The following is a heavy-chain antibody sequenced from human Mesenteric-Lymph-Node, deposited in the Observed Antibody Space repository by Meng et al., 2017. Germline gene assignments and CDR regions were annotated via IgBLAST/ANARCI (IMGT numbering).Heavy chain of an antibody. CDR1: GFSFSNYW. Sequence: GGSLRLSCAGSGFSFSNYWMSWVRQAPGKGLEWVANIKQDESEKYYVDAVKGRFTISRDNAHNSLYLQMNSLRVEDTAVYYCAREDVAVPGGDYWGQGTLVTVSS. V-gene: IGHV3-7*01. CDR3: AREDVAVPGGDY. D-gene: IGHD6-19*01. J-gene: IGHJ4*02. CDR2: IKQDESEK.